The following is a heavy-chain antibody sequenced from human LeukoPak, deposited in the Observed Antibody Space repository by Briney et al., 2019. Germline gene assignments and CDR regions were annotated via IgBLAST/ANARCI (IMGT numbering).Heavy chain of an antibody. J-gene: IGHJ5*02. CDR2: IYHSGST. V-gene: IGHV4-38-2*02. CDR3: ARGLGPSNWFDP. D-gene: IGHD4-11*01. Sequence: PSETLSFTCTVSGYSISSGYYWGWIRQPPGKGLEWIGSIYHSGSTYYNPSLKSRVTISVDTSKNQFSLKLSSVTAADTAVYYCARGLGPSNWFDPWGQGTLVTVSS. CDR1: GYSISSGYY.